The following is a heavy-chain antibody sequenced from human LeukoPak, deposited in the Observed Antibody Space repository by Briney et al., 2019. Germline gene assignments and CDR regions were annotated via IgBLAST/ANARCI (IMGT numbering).Heavy chain of an antibody. D-gene: IGHD2-2*01. V-gene: IGHV3-74*01. CDR3: ARDHCSSTSCPDY. Sequence: GGSLRLSCAASGFTFNTYWMHWVRQAPGKGLVWVSHINPDGSQTNYADSVTGRFTISRDNAKNSLYLQMNSLRAEDTAVYYCARDHCSSTSCPDYWGQGTLVTVSS. CDR1: GFTFNTYW. J-gene: IGHJ4*02. CDR2: INPDGSQT.